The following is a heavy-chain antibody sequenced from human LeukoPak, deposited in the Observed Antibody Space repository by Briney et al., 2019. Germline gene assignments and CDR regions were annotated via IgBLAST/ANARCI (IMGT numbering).Heavy chain of an antibody. CDR1: GLHFSSYA. CDR2: ISGSGGST. D-gene: IGHD6-13*01. J-gene: IGHJ4*02. CDR3: AKVPYSSSCNYFDY. V-gene: IGHV3-23*01. Sequence: GGSLSFSCSASGLHFSSYAMGWGRQAPGKGLEWVSAISGSGGSTYYADSVKGRFTPSRNNSKNTLYLQMNSLRAEDTAVYYCAKVPYSSSCNYFDYWGQGALFTVSS.